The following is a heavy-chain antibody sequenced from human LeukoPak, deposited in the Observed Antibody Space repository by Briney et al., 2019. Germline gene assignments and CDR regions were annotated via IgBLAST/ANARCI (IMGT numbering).Heavy chain of an antibody. V-gene: IGHV3-21*01. Sequence: PGGSLRLSCAASGFTFSSYSMNWVRQAPGKGLEWVSSISSSSSYIYYADSVKGRFTISRDNAKNSLYLQMNSLRAEDTAVYYCASDIVVVPAAIQTAGYMDVWGKGTTVTVSS. CDR2: ISSSSSYI. CDR3: ASDIVVVPAAIQTAGYMDV. D-gene: IGHD2-2*01. CDR1: GFTFSSYS. J-gene: IGHJ6*03.